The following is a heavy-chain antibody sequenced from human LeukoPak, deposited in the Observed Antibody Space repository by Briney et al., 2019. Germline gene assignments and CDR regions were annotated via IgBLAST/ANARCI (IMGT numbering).Heavy chain of an antibody. CDR1: GFTLTNYA. J-gene: IGHJ4*02. D-gene: IGHD2-15*01. Sequence: GGSLRLSCAASGFTLTNYAMSWVRQALGKGLEWVSAISGSGDSTYYADSVEGRFTISRDNSKNTLYLQMNSLRAEDTAVYYCAKGGRGVAPFDYWGQGTLVTVSS. CDR3: AKGGRGVAPFDY. CDR2: ISGSGDST. V-gene: IGHV3-23*01.